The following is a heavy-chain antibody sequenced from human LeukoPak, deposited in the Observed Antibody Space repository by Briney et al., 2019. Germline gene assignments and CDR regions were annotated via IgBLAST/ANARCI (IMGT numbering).Heavy chain of an antibody. CDR3: ARSGILRRYYYMDV. CDR2: INHSGST. CDR1: GGSFSGYY. J-gene: IGHJ6*03. D-gene: IGHD2/OR15-2a*01. V-gene: IGHV4-34*01. Sequence: PSETLSLTCAVYGGSFSGYYWSWIRQPPGKGLEWIGEINHSGSTNSNPSLKSRVTISVDTSKNQFSLKLSSVTAADTAVYYCARSGILRRYYYMDVWGKGTTVTISS.